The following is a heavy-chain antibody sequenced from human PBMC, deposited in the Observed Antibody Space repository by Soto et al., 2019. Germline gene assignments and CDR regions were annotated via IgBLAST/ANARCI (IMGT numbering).Heavy chain of an antibody. CDR3: ARLVDTAMVTESY. V-gene: IGHV3-30-3*01. Sequence: QVQLVESGGGVVQPGRSLRLSCAASGFTFSSYAMHWVRQAPGKGLEWVAVISYDGSNKYYADSVKGRFTISRDNSKNTLYLQMNSLRAEDTAVYYCARLVDTAMVTESYWGQGTLVTVSS. D-gene: IGHD5-18*01. CDR1: GFTFSSYA. CDR2: ISYDGSNK. J-gene: IGHJ4*02.